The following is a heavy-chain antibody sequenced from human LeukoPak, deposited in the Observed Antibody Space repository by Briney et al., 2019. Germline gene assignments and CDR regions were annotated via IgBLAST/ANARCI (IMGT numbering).Heavy chain of an antibody. CDR2: INPNSGGT. D-gene: IGHD3-22*01. Sequence: ASVKVSCKASGYTFTGYYMHWVLQAPGQGLEWMGRINPNSGGTNYAQKSQGRVTMTRDTSISTAYMELSRLRSDDTAVYYCARDLVRITMIVGGHDNWFDPWGQGTLVTVSS. V-gene: IGHV1-2*06. J-gene: IGHJ5*02. CDR1: GYTFTGYY. CDR3: ARDLVRITMIVGGHDNWFDP.